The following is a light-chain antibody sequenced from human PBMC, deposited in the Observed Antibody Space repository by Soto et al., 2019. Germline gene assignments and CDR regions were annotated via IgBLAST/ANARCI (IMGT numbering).Light chain of an antibody. V-gene: IGLV2-8*01. CDR3: SSYAGSNIVL. J-gene: IGLJ2*01. CDR1: SSDVGGYNY. CDR2: EVS. Sequence: QSVLTQPPSASASPGQSVTISCTGTSSDVGGYNYVSWYQQHPGKAPKLMIYEVSKRPSGVPDRLSGSKSGNTASLTVSGLQAEDEADYYCSSYAGSNIVLFGGGTKLTVL.